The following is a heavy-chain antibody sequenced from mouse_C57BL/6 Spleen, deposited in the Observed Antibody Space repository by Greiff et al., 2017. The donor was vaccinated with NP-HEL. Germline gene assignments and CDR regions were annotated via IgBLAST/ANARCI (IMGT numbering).Heavy chain of an antibody. Sequence: QVQLKQPGAELVKPGASVKLSCKASGYTFTSYWMHWVKQRPGQGLEWIGMIHPNSGSTNYNEKFKSKATLTVDKSSSTAYMQLSSLTSEDSAVYYCARGNYYGSSERYFDVGGTGTPATVPS. CDR3: ARGNYYGSSERYFDV. CDR2: IHPNSGST. D-gene: IGHD1-1*01. J-gene: IGHJ1*03. V-gene: IGHV1-64*01. CDR1: GYTFTSYW.